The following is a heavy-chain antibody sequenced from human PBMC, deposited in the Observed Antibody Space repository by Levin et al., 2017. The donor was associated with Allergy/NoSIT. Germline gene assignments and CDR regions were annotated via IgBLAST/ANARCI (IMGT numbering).Heavy chain of an antibody. CDR1: GFTFSSYS. CDR3: ARDPNYYDSSAFDY. D-gene: IGHD3-22*01. Sequence: SCAASGFTFSSYSMNWVRQAPGKGLEWVSYISSSSSTIYYADSVKGRFTISRDNAKNSLYLQMNSLRAEDTAVYYCARDPNYYDSSAFDYWGQGTLVTVSS. J-gene: IGHJ4*02. CDR2: ISSSSSTI. V-gene: IGHV3-48*01.